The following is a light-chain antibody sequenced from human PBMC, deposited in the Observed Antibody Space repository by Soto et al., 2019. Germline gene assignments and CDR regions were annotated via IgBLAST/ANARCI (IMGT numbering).Light chain of an antibody. Sequence: EIVMTQSPATLSVSPGERATLSCRASQSVSSNLAWYQQKPDQAPRLLIYGASSRATGIPDKFSGNGSGPDFTLNISRLEPEDFAVYYWQQYGSYHNTCGQGTRLEIK. J-gene: IGKJ5*01. V-gene: IGKV3-20*01. CDR3: QQYGSYHNT. CDR2: GAS. CDR1: QSVSSN.